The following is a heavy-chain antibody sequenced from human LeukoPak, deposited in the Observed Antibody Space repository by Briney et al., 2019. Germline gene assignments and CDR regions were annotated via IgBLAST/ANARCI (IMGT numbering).Heavy chain of an antibody. J-gene: IGHJ6*02. CDR1: GYTFTSYD. CDR2: MNPNSGNT. V-gene: IGHV1-8*01. D-gene: IGHD3-10*01. CDR3: ARAEELLWFGDYYYGMDV. Sequence: ASVKVSCKASGYTFTSYDINWVRQATGQGPEWMGWMNPNSGNTGYAQKFQGRVTMTRNTSISTAYMELSSLRSEDTAMYYCARAEELLWFGDYYYGMDVWGQGTTVTVSS.